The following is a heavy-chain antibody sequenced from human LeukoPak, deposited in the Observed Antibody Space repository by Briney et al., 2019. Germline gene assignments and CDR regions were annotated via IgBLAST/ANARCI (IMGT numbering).Heavy chain of an antibody. CDR2: ISGSGGST. CDR3: AKPDDYSNYFDY. J-gene: IGHJ4*02. CDR1: GFTFSSYA. Sequence: PGGSLRLSCAASGFTFSSYAMSWVRQAPGKGLEWVSAISGSGGSTYYADSVKGRFTISRDNSKNTLYLQMNTLRAEDTAVYYCAKPDDYSNYFDYWGQGTLVTVSS. D-gene: IGHD4-11*01. V-gene: IGHV3-23*01.